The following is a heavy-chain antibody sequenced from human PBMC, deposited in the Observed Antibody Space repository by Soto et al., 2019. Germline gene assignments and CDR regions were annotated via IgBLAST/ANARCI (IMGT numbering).Heavy chain of an antibody. CDR2: VLQNGEYS. D-gene: IGHD3-10*01. CDR3: VASGLSFDY. J-gene: IGHJ4*02. CDR1: GFTFNTYG. V-gene: IGHV3-30*03. Sequence: QVQLVESGGGVVQPGTSLRLSCAGSGFTFNTYGMHWVRQAPGKGLEWVAVVLQNGEYSHYKDSVKGRFTISRDNSNNTLVLQMNSLRPEDTAVYYCVASGLSFDYWGQGTLVTVAS.